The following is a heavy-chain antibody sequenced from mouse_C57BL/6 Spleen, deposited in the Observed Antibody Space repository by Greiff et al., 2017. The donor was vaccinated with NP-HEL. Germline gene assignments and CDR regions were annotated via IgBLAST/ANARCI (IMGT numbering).Heavy chain of an antibody. CDR3: ARDHRYDYDGYYYAMDY. V-gene: IGHV3-6*01. Sequence: EVKLEESGPGLVKPSQSLSLTCSVTGYSITSGYYWNWIRQFPGNKLEWMGYISYDGSNNYNPSLKNRISITRDTSKNQFFLKLNSVTTEDTATYYCARDHRYDYDGYYYAMDYWGQGTSVTVSS. J-gene: IGHJ4*01. D-gene: IGHD2-4*01. CDR2: ISYDGSN. CDR1: GYSITSGYY.